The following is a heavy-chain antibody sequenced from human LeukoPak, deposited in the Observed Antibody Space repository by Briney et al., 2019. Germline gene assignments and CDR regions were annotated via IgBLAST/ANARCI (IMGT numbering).Heavy chain of an antibody. J-gene: IGHJ4*02. CDR3: AKGPRTVRFGDRHKGIFDY. V-gene: IGHV3-23*01. D-gene: IGHD3-10*01. CDR1: GFTFSSYG. CDR2: TSGSGAGT. Sequence: GGSLRLSCAASGFTFSSYGMSWVRQAPGKGLEWVSGTSGSGAGTYYADSVKGRFTISRDNSKNTLYLQMNSLRVEDTAVYYCAKGPRTVRFGDRHKGIFDYWGQGTLVTVSS.